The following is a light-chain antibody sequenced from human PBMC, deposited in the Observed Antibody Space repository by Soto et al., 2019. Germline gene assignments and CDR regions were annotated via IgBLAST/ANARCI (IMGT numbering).Light chain of an antibody. CDR2: DAS. CDR3: QQYNTSPFT. Sequence: EIVLKQSPGTLSLSPGERATLSCRASQSVSYYLAWYQQKPGQAPRLLIYDASSRATGVPARFSGSGSGTDFALAISRLDPDVLPVDFAQHCCQQYNTSPFTFGEGTKVDIK. V-gene: IGKV3-20*01. J-gene: IGKJ4*02. CDR1: QSVSYY.